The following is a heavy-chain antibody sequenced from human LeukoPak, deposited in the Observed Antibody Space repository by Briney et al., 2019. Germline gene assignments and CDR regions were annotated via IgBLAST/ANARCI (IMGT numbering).Heavy chain of an antibody. CDR2: TYYRSKWYN. J-gene: IGHJ6*02. D-gene: IGHD1-26*01. V-gene: IGHV6-1*01. CDR1: GDSVSGNSAA. Sequence: QTLSLTCAISGDSVSGNSAAWNWIRQSPSRGLEWLGRTYYRSKWYNDYAVSVKSRITINPDTSKNQFSLQLNSVTPEDTAVYYCARGEARNYYYGMDVWGQGTTVTVSS. CDR3: ARGEARNYYYGMDV.